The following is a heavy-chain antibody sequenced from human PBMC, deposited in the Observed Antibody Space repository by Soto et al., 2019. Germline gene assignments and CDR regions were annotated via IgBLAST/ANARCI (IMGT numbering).Heavy chain of an antibody. CDR3: ARLPSRHLVDY. V-gene: IGHV4-39*01. CDR2: MFYGVST. J-gene: IGHJ4*02. D-gene: IGHD3-3*02. CDR1: GSSINSSGYY. Sequence: KPSETLSLTCTVSGSSINSSGYYWGWIRQPPGKGLEWIGSMFYGVSTYYNPSLKSRVTVSVDTSKNQFSLNLRSVTAADTAVYYCARLPSRHLVDYWGQGTLVTAPQ.